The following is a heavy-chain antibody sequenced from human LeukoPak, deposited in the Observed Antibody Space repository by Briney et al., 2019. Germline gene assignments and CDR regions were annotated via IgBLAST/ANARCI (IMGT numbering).Heavy chain of an antibody. CDR3: ATLASGSYYVDANY. D-gene: IGHD1-26*01. Sequence: SVKVSCKASGGTFSSYAISWVRQAPGQGLEWMGRIIPILGITIYAQKFQGRVTMPEDTSTDTAYMELSSLRSEDTAVYYCATLASGSYYVDANYWGQGTLVTVSS. CDR1: GGTFSSYA. CDR2: IIPILGIT. V-gene: IGHV1-69*04. J-gene: IGHJ4*02.